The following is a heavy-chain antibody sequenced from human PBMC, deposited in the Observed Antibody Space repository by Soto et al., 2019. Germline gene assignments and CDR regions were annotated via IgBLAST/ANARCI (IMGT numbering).Heavy chain of an antibody. CDR3: ARHGDGSSGYVKH. V-gene: IGHV4-59*08. J-gene: IGHJ4*02. Sequence: SETLSLTCTVSGGSISSYYWSWIRQPPGKGLEWIGYIYYSGSTNYNPSLKSRVTISVDTSKNQFSLKLSSVTAADTAVYYCARHGDGSSGYVKHWGQGTLVTVSS. CDR1: GGSISSYY. D-gene: IGHD5-12*01. CDR2: IYYSGST.